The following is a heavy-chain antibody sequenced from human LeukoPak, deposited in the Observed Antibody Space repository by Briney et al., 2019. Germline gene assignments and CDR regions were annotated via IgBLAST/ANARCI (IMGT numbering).Heavy chain of an antibody. V-gene: IGHV3-20*04. D-gene: IGHD3-3*01. Sequence: PGGSLRLSCAPSGFTFDDYGMSSVRHALGKRLERVSGINWHGGSTGYADSVKGRFTISRDNAKNSLYLQMNSLRAEDTALYYCARDETIFGVVTYFDYWGQGTLVTVSS. CDR1: GFTFDDYG. CDR2: INWHGGST. J-gene: IGHJ4*02. CDR3: ARDETIFGVVTYFDY.